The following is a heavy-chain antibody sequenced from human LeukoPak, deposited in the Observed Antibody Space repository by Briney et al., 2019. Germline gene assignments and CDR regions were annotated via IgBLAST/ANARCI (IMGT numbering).Heavy chain of an antibody. D-gene: IGHD4-11*01. CDR3: ARDHYTNYYYYGMDV. CDR2: ISAYNGNT. CDR1: GYTFTSYG. J-gene: IGHJ6*04. V-gene: IGHV1-18*04. Sequence: ASVKVSCTASGYTFTSYGISWVRQAPGQGLEWMGWISAYNGNTNYAQKLQGRVTMTTDTPTSTAYVELRSLRSDDTAVYYCARDHYTNYYYYGMDVWGKGTTVTVSS.